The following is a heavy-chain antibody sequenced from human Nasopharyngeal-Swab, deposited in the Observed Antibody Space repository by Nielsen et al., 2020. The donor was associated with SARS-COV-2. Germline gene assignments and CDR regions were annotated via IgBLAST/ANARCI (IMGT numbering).Heavy chain of an antibody. CDR2: IYDNGGT. Sequence: SETLSLTCTVSGGSTSSSSSYWAWIRQAPGKGLEWIGSIYDNGGTYYSPSLNSRVTISVDTSKNEFSLRLRSVTAADTALYYCARHRQLWASRSWLDPWGQGALVTVSS. CDR1: GGSTSSSSSY. J-gene: IGHJ5*02. V-gene: IGHV4-39*01. CDR3: ARHRQLWASRSWLDP. D-gene: IGHD3-16*01.